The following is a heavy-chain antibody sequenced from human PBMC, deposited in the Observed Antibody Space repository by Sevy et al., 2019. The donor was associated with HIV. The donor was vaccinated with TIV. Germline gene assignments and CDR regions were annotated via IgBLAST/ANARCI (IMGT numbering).Heavy chain of an antibody. D-gene: IGHD2-15*01. CDR3: ARDPGYCSGGSCYRPLKRVRYGMDV. V-gene: IGHV1-69*13. Sequence: ASVKVSCKASGGTFSSYAISWVRQAPGQGVEWMGGIIPIFGTANYAQKFQGRVTITADESTSTAYMELSSLRSEDTAVYYCARDPGYCSGGSCYRPLKRVRYGMDVWGQGTSVTVSS. J-gene: IGHJ6*02. CDR1: GGTFSSYA. CDR2: IIPIFGTA.